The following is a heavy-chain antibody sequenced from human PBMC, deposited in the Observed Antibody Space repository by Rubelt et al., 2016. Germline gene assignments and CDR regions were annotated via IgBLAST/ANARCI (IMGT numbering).Heavy chain of an antibody. D-gene: IGHD3/OR15-3a*01. Sequence: QVQLQQWGAGLLKPSETLSLTCAVYGGSFSGYYWTWIRQPPGKGLEWIGEINHSGSTNYNPSLKSRVTISIDTSKDQFSLKRSSVTATETAVYYCARGRGLLDGDYVDYWGQGTLVTVSS. CDR3: ARGRGLLDGDYVDY. J-gene: IGHJ4*02. CDR2: INHSGST. CDR1: GGSFSGYY. V-gene: IGHV4-34*01.